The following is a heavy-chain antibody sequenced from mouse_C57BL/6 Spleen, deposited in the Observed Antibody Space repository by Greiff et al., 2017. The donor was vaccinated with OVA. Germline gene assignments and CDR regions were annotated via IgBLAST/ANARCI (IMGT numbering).Heavy chain of an antibody. D-gene: IGHD3-3*01. CDR1: GYTFTDYY. CDR2: INPNNGGT. Sequence: EVQLQQSGPELVKPGASVKISCKASGYTFTDYYMNWVKQSHGKSLEWIGDINPNNGGTSYNQKFKGKATLTVDKSSSTAYMELRRLTSEDSAVYYCARGDVDYWGQGTTLTVSS. V-gene: IGHV1-26*01. CDR3: ARGDVDY. J-gene: IGHJ2*01.